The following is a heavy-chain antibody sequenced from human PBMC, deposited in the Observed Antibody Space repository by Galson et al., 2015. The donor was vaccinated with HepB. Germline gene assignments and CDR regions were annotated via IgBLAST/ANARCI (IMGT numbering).Heavy chain of an antibody. V-gene: IGHV3-9*01. CDR1: GFIFDDYA. Sequence: SLRLSCAASGFIFDDYAMHWVRQAPGKGLEWVSGISWNTFSIAYADPVKGRFVISRDNVKNSLYLQMSGLRPEDTALYFCAKVPNRLSWFRDALAFDLSGRCSLVTVSS. D-gene: IGHD3-10*01. CDR3: AKVPNRLSWFRDALAFDL. CDR2: ISWNTFSI. J-gene: IGHJ2*01.